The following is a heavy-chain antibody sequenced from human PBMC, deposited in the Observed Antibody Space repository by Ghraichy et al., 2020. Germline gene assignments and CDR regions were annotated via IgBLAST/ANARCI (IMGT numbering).Heavy chain of an antibody. Sequence: GGSLRLSCVGSGFTLSGYSMNWVRQSPGKGLEWVAYITSGSRTISYADSVKGRFTISRNNAQNSLYLQMNSLRDEDTALYYCARGATVVRFFYYDGMDVWGQGTTVTVSS. CDR3: ARGATVVRFFYYDGMDV. CDR2: ITSGSRTI. CDR1: GFTLSGYS. J-gene: IGHJ6*01. V-gene: IGHV3-48*02. D-gene: IGHD4-23*01.